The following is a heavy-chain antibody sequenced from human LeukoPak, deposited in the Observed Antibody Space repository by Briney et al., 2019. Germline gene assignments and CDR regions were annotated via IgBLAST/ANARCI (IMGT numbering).Heavy chain of an antibody. D-gene: IGHD4-23*01. CDR1: DGSISSSSYY. CDR2: IYYSGST. CDR3: ARLTTVVNNWFDP. V-gene: IGHV4-61*05. J-gene: IGHJ5*02. Sequence: SETLSLTCTVSDGSISSSSYYWGWIRQPPGKGLEWIGYIYYSGSTNYNPSLKSRVTISVDTSKNQFSLKLSSVTAADTAVYYCARLTTVVNNWFDPWGQGTLVTVSS.